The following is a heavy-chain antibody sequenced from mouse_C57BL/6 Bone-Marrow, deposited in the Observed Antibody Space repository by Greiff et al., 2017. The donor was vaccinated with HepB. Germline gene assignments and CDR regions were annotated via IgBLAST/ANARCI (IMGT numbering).Heavy chain of an antibody. CDR3: ARERTTVVEDSMDY. J-gene: IGHJ4*01. D-gene: IGHD1-1*01. CDR1: GYSFTDYN. V-gene: IGHV1-39*01. CDR2: INPNYGTT. Sequence: VHVKQSGPELVKPGASVKISCKASGYSFTDYNMNWVKQSNGKSLEWIGVINPNYGTTSYNQKFKGKATLTVDQSSSTAYMQLNSLTSEDSAVYYCARERTTVVEDSMDYWGQGTSVTVSS.